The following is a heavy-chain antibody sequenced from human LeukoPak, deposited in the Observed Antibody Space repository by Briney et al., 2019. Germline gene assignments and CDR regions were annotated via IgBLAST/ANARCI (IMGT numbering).Heavy chain of an antibody. CDR1: GYTFTGYY. J-gene: IGHJ4*02. CDR3: ARNVNCGGDCYPFFDY. CDR2: INPNSGGT. D-gene: IGHD2-21*02. Sequence: ASVKVSCKASGYTFTGYYMHWVRQAPGQGLEWMGWINPNSGGTNYAQKFQGGVTMTRDTSISTAYMELSRLRSDDTAVYYCARNVNCGGDCYPFFDYWGQGTLVTVSS. V-gene: IGHV1-2*02.